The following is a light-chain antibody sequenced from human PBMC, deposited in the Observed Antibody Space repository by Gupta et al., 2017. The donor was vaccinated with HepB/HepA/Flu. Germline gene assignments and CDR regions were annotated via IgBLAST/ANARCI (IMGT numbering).Light chain of an antibody. Sequence: QSMLTQPPSASGTPGQRVTIFCSGGSPNIGSNYVYWYQQLPGTAPKLLIDRNNQWPSGVPDRFSGYKSGTSASLDISGLRSEDEADDYCATWDDSLSSVVFGGGTKLTVL. CDR3: ATWDDSLSSVV. CDR1: SPNIGSNY. CDR2: RNN. V-gene: IGLV1-47*01. J-gene: IGLJ2*01.